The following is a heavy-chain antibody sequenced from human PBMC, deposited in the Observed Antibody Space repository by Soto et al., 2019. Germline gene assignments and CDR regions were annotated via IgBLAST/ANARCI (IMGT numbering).Heavy chain of an antibody. CDR2: INPNSGGT. CDR1: GYTFTGYQ. V-gene: IGHV1-2*02. D-gene: IGHD2-21*01. Sequence: QVQLVQSGAEVKEPGASVKVSCKASGYTFTGYQIHWVRQAPGQGLEWMGWINPNSGGTNYARKFQGRVTLTSDTSITTAYMDLKRLTSDDTAVYYCARDFPPGNGGDYFDYWGQGTLVTVSS. CDR3: ARDFPPGNGGDYFDY. J-gene: IGHJ4*02.